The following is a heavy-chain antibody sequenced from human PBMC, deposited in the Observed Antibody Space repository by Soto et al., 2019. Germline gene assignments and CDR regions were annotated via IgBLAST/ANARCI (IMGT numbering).Heavy chain of an antibody. CDR2: IYSGGST. CDR3: ARNEMWSGYYGSGSYGYMDV. J-gene: IGHJ6*03. V-gene: IGHV3-66*01. D-gene: IGHD3-10*01. CDR1: GFTVSSNY. Sequence: EVQLVESGGGLVQPGGSLRLSCAASGFTVSSNYMSWVRQAPGKGLEWVSVIYSGGSTYYADSVKGRFTISRDNSKNTLYLQMNSLRAEDTAVYYCARNEMWSGYYGSGSYGYMDVWGKGTTVTVSS.